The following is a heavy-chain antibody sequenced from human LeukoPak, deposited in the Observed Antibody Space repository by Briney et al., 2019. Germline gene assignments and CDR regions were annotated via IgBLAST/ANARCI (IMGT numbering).Heavy chain of an antibody. CDR1: GVTFSRCE. J-gene: IGHJ4*02. Sequence: PGGSLRLSCAASGVTFSRCEMNGVRQAPGKGLEWVSYISSSGSTIYYTESVQGRFTISRDNAKNSLYLQMDTLRAEDTAVYYCARDPLGIQLLLRSYFDYWGQGTLVTVSS. D-gene: IGHD5-18*01. CDR2: ISSSGSTI. CDR3: ARDPLGIQLLLRSYFDY. V-gene: IGHV3-48*03.